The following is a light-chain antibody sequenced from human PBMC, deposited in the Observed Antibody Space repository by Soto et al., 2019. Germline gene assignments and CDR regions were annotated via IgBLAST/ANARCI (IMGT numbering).Light chain of an antibody. CDR2: DAS. Sequence: DIQMTQSPSSLSASVGDRVTITCQASQDISNYLNWYQQKPGKAPKLLIYDASNLETGVPSRFSGSGSGTDFTFTISSLQPEDIATYYCQQYDNLSSMLITFGQGTRLEIK. J-gene: IGKJ5*01. V-gene: IGKV1-33*01. CDR3: QQYDNLSSMLIT. CDR1: QDISNY.